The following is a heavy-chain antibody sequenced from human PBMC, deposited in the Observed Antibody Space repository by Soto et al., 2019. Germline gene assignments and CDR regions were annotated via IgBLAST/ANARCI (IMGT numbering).Heavy chain of an antibody. CDR2: IIPILGTV. Sequence: QVQLVQSGAEVKKPGSSVKVSCKASGGTYSNYPISWVRQVPGQGLEWMGGIIPILGTVNYAQKFQGRVTITADESTSTAYMELSSLRSEDTAVYYCARGNHRWLQLWYFYLWGRGTLVTVSS. D-gene: IGHD5-12*01. CDR3: ARGNHRWLQLWYFYL. J-gene: IGHJ2*01. CDR1: GGTYSNYP. V-gene: IGHV1-69*11.